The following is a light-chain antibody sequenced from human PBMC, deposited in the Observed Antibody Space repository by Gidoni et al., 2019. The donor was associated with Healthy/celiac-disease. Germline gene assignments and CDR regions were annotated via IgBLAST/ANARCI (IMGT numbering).Light chain of an antibody. CDR1: QSVSSN. V-gene: IGKV3-15*01. CDR2: CAS. CDR3: QQYNNWPPTWT. J-gene: IGKJ1*01. Sequence: EIVMKQPPAILSVSPGERATLSCRAGQSVSSNLAGYQQKPGQPPRLLIYCASTRATGITARWSGSGSGTEFTITISSLQYEDVAVYYCQQYNNWPPTWTFGQGTKVEIK.